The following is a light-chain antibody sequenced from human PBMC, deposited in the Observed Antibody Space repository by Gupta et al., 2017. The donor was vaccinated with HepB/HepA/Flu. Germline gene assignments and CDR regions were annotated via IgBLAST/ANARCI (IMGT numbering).Light chain of an antibody. CDR2: EVK. Sequence: QSALPPPASVSGSPGQSITLSCTGTSSDVGSYNLVSWYQQHPGKAPILLIYEVKKRPAGGSNRFSGSKSGNTAALTIAGRQGEDEDDYYCCAEAVSIDDFGGGTKLTVL. J-gene: IGLJ2*01. CDR1: SSDVGSYNL. V-gene: IGLV2-23*02. CDR3: CAEAVSIDD.